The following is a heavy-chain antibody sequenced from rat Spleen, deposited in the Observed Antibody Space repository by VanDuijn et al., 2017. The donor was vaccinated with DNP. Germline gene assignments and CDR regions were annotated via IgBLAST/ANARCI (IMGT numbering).Heavy chain of an antibody. CDR2: IWYDGDT. J-gene: IGHJ3*01. V-gene: IGHV2-63*01. CDR3: IRDGGGNWFAY. CDR1: GFSLTSHS. Sequence: QVQLKESGPGLVQPSETLSLTCTVSGFSLTSHSLSWVRQTSGKGPEWMGRIWYDGDTAYNSGFKSRLSINRDTSKNQVFLKMSSLQTGDTGTYYCIRDGGGNWFAYWGQGTLVTVSS.